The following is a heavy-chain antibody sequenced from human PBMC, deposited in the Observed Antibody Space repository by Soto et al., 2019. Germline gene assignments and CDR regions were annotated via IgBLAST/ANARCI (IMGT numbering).Heavy chain of an antibody. D-gene: IGHD3-3*01. CDR2: VDHGGNT. CDR3: AGSTEWRLDY. J-gene: IGHJ4*02. Sequence: QVQLQESGPGLVKPSGTLSLTCTVSGGSITTNWWSWVRQPPGKGLEWIGEVDHGGNTNYNSSLKSRVTLSVDKSNNQFSLNLISLTAADTAVYYCAGSTEWRLDYWGQGTLVAVSS. CDR1: GGSITTNW. V-gene: IGHV4-4*02.